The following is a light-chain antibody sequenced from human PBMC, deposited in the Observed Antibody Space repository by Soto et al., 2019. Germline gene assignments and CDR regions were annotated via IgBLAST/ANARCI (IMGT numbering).Light chain of an antibody. CDR1: QTISSW. V-gene: IGKV1-5*01. J-gene: IGKJ1*01. CDR3: QQYNSYSST. Sequence: IQLTQSPSSLSASVGDRVTITCRSSQTISSWLAWYQQKPGKAPKLLIYDVSSLESGVPSRFSGSGSGTEFTLTISSLQPDDFATYYCQQYNSYSSTFGHGTKVDIK. CDR2: DVS.